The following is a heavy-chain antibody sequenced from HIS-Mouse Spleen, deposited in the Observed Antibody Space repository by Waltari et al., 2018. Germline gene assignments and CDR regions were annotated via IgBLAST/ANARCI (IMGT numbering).Heavy chain of an antibody. Sequence: EVQLVETGGGLIQPGGSLRLSCASSGFPVSGTSMAWVRQAPGKGLEWVSVIYSGGSTYYADSVKGRFTISRDNSKNTLYLQMNSLRAEDTAVYYCARAAPGDAFDIWGQGTMVTVSS. D-gene: IGHD6-6*01. V-gene: IGHV3-53*02. CDR2: IYSGGST. J-gene: IGHJ3*02. CDR1: GFPVSGTS. CDR3: ARAAPGDAFDI.